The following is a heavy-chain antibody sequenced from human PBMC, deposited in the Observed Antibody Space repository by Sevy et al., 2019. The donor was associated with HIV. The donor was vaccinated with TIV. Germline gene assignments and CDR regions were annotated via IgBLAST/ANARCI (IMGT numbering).Heavy chain of an antibody. CDR1: GFTFSSYA. CDR3: AKAPRSGSFYYFDY. J-gene: IGHJ4*02. CDR2: ISGSGGST. V-gene: IGHV3-23*01. D-gene: IGHD6-13*01. Sequence: GGSLRLSCAASGFTFSSYAMSWVRQAPGKGLEWVSAISGSGGSTYYADSVKGRFTISRDNSKNTLYLQMNSLRTEDTAVYYCAKAPRSGSFYYFDYWGQGTLVTVSS.